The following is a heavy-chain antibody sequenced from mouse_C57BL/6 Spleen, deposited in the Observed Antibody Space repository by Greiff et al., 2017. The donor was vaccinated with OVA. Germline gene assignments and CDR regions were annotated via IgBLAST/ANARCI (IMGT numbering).Heavy chain of an antibody. CDR2: IYPRSGNT. J-gene: IGHJ2*01. Sequence: QVQLQQSGAELARPGASVKLSCKASGYTFTSYGISWVKQRTGQGLEWIGEIYPRSGNTYYNEKFKGKATLTADKSSSTAYMELRSLTSEDSAVYFCARSGPNYCGSSPLDYWGQGTTLTVSS. CDR1: GYTFTSYG. V-gene: IGHV1-81*01. CDR3: ARSGPNYCGSSPLDY. D-gene: IGHD1-1*01.